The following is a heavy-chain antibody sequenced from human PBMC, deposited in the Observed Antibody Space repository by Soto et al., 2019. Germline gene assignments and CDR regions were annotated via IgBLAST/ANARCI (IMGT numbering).Heavy chain of an antibody. D-gene: IGHD6-13*01. Sequence: PGGSLRLSCAGSGFTFSSYAMSWVRQAPGKGLEWVSAISGSGGSTYYADSVKGRFTISRDNSKNTLYLQMNSLRAEDTAVYYCAKDRRWYSSSWYLFDYWGQGTLVTVSS. J-gene: IGHJ4*02. CDR2: ISGSGGST. CDR1: GFTFSSYA. V-gene: IGHV3-23*01. CDR3: AKDRRWYSSSWYLFDY.